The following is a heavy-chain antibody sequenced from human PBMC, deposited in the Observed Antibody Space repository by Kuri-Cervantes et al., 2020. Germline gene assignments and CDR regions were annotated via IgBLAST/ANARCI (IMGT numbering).Heavy chain of an antibody. J-gene: IGHJ4*02. D-gene: IGHD3-3*01. V-gene: IGHV4-61*02. CDR1: GSSIGSGTHY. CDR2: INTSGST. Sequence: SCIVSGSSIGSGTHYWSWIRQPAGKGLEWIGRINTSGSTNYNPSLKTRVTMSVDTSKNQLSLRLESMTAADTAVYYCARAPRGIFGVASIDSWGQGTLVTVSS. CDR3: ARAPRGIFGVASIDS.